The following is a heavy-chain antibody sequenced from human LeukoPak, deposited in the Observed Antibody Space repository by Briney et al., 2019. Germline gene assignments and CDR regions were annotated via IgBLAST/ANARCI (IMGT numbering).Heavy chain of an antibody. CDR3: ARRSGSYPTGWVDY. V-gene: IGHV1-2*02. CDR1: GYTFTGYY. CDR2: INPNSGGT. D-gene: IGHD1-26*01. Sequence: GASVTVSCTASGYTFTGYYMHWVRQAPGQGLEWMGWINPNSGGTNYAQKFQGRVTMTRDTSISTAYMELSRLRSDDTAVYYCARRSGSYPTGWVDYWGQGTLVTVSS. J-gene: IGHJ4*02.